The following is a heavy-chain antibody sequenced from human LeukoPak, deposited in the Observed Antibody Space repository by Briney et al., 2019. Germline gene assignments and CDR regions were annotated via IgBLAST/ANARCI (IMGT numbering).Heavy chain of an antibody. D-gene: IGHD6-19*01. CDR2: INAYNGNT. Sequence: ASVKVSCKASGYTFTSYGISWVRQAPGQGLEWMGWINAYNGNTNYAQKLQGRVTMTTDTSTSTAYMELRSLRSDDTAVYYCARVGRGLIAVAEFDSWGQGTLVTVSS. J-gene: IGHJ4*02. V-gene: IGHV1-18*01. CDR3: ARVGRGLIAVAEFDS. CDR1: GYTFTSYG.